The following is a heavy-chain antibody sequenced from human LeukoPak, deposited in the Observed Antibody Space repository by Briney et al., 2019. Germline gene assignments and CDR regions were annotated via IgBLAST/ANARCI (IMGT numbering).Heavy chain of an antibody. V-gene: IGHV3-30*18. D-gene: IGHD6-19*01. CDR2: ISYDGSNK. J-gene: IGHJ4*02. Sequence: GRSLRLSCAASGFTFSSYGMHWVRQAPGKGLEWVAVISYDGSNKYYADSVKGRFTISRDNSKNTLYLQMNSLSAEGTAVYYCAKAPRRQWLVLDYWGQGTLVTVSS. CDR1: GFTFSSYG. CDR3: AKAPRRQWLVLDY.